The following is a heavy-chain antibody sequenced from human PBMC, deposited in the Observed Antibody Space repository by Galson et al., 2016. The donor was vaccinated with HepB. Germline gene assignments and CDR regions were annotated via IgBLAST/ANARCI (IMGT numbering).Heavy chain of an antibody. CDR1: GYTFSSYG. J-gene: IGHJ4*02. CDR2: INPDNGNT. Sequence: VSCKASGYTFSSYGIAWVRQAPAQGLEWMGWINPDNGNTNYAQKLQGRVTMTTDTSTSTGYMELRSLRSDDTALYYCARVGQSGRTSLDYWGQGTLVTVSS. CDR3: ARVGQSGRTSLDY. D-gene: IGHD1-1*01. V-gene: IGHV1-18*04.